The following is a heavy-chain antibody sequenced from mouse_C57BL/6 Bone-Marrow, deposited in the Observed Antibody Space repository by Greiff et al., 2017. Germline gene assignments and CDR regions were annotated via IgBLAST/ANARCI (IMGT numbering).Heavy chain of an antibody. D-gene: IGHD1-1*01. J-gene: IGHJ4*01. CDR1: GFSFNTYA. CDR2: IRSKSNNYAT. V-gene: IGHV10-1*01. Sequence: EVKVVESGGGLVQPKGSLKLSCAASGFSFNTYAMNWVRQAPGKGLEWVARIRSKSNNYATYYADSVKDRFTISRDDSESMLYLQMNNLKTEDTAMYYCVSPRHYYGSSYAYAMDYWGQGTSVTVSS. CDR3: VSPRHYYGSSYAYAMDY.